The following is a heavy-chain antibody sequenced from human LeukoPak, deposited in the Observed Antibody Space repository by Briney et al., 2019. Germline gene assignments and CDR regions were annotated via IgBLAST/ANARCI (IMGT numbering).Heavy chain of an antibody. D-gene: IGHD5-18*01. Sequence: PGGSRRLSCAASGFTFSSYAMHCVRQALGEGLEWVAVISYDGSNKYYADSVKGRFTISRDNSKNTLYLQMNSLRAEDTAVYYCANAGYSYGTNWFDPWGQGTLVTVSS. CDR1: GFTFSSYA. CDR3: ANAGYSYGTNWFDP. CDR2: ISYDGSNK. J-gene: IGHJ5*02. V-gene: IGHV3-30-3*01.